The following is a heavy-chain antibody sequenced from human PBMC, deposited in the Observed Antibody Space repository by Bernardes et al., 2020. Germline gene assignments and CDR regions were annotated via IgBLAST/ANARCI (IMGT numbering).Heavy chain of an antibody. D-gene: IGHD2-15*01. CDR1: GFTFSSYA. V-gene: IGHV3-23*01. CDR2: ISGSGGST. Sequence: GGSLRLSCAASGFTFSSYAMSWVRQAPGKGLEWVSAISGSGGSTYYADSVKGRFTISRDNSKNTLYLQMNSLRAEDTAVYYCARDLCSGGSCYSNAFDIWGQGTMVTVSS. CDR3: ARDLCSGGSCYSNAFDI. J-gene: IGHJ3*02.